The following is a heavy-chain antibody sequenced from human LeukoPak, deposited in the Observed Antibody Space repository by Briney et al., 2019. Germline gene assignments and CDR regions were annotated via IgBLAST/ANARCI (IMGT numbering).Heavy chain of an antibody. Sequence: GGSLRLSCAASGFTFSDYYMSWVRQAPGKGLEWVSYISSSSSTIYYADSVKGRFTISRDNAKNSLYLQMNNLRAEDTAVYYCARIAADAFDIWGQGTMVTVSS. CDR3: ARIAADAFDI. J-gene: IGHJ3*02. CDR1: GFTFSDYY. V-gene: IGHV3-11*04. D-gene: IGHD6-13*01. CDR2: ISSSSSTI.